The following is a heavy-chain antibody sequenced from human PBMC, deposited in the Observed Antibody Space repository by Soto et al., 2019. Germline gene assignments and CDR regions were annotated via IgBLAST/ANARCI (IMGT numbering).Heavy chain of an antibody. V-gene: IGHV3-30*18. J-gene: IGHJ4*02. CDR2: ISDDGSNK. Sequence: QVQLVESGGGVVQPGRSLRLSCAAAGFTFSSYGMHWVRQAPGKGLEWVAVISDDGSNKYYADSVKGRFTISRDNSKNTLYLLMNSRRADDTAVYYCEKDRRNVVVAAPFDYWGQGTLVTVSS. CDR1: GFTFSSYG. CDR3: EKDRRNVVVAAPFDY. D-gene: IGHD2-15*01.